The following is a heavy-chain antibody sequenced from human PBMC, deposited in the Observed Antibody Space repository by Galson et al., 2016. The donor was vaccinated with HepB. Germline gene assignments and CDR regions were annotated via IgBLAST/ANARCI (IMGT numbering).Heavy chain of an antibody. CDR1: GYGFTNYV. Sequence: SVKVSCKASGYGFTNYVLHWVRQAPGQRLEWMGWVNTGNGNTKYSQKFQGRVTINRNTSASTAYMELSSLTSEDTAVYYCARELAMVVVDLFGYWGQGTLVTVSS. D-gene: IGHD3-22*01. J-gene: IGHJ4*02. V-gene: IGHV1-3*04. CDR3: ARELAMVVVDLFGY. CDR2: VNTGNGNT.